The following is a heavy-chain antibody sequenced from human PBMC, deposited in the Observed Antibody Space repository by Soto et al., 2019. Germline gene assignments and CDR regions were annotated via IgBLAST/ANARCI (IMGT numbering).Heavy chain of an antibody. V-gene: IGHV4-4*02. CDR1: GGSISSSNW. J-gene: IGHJ4*02. CDR2: IYHSGST. D-gene: IGHD4-17*01. CDR3: ARDYGGNSVLTYFDY. Sequence: SETLSLTCAVSGGSISSSNWWSWVRQPPGKGLEWIGEIYHSGSTNYNPSLKSRVTISVDKSKNKFSLKLSSVTAADTALYYCARDYGGNSVLTYFDYWGQGTLVTVSS.